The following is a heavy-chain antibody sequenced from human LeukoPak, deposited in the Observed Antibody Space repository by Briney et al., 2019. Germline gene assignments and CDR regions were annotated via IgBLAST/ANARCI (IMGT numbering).Heavy chain of an antibody. CDR3: ARFYGDYAQAFDI. CDR2: ISGSGDGT. CDR1: GFTFSSYA. D-gene: IGHD4-17*01. Sequence: GGSLRLSCAASGFTFSSYAMSWVRQAPGKGLEWVSGISGSGDGTYSADSVKGRFTISRDNSKNTLYLQMNSLRAEDTAVYYCARFYGDYAQAFDIWGQGTMVTVSS. J-gene: IGHJ3*02. V-gene: IGHV3-23*01.